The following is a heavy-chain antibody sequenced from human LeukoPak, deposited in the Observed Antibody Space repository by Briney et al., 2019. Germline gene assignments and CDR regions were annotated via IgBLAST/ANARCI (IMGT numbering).Heavy chain of an antibody. Sequence: PSETLSLTCTVSGGSINSGNYYWSWIRQPAGKGLEWIGRIYTSGSTNYNPSLKSRVTISVDTSKNQFSLKLSSVTAADTAVYYCARGSKGGSGYGFYYYYYMDVWGKGTTVTVSS. CDR1: GGSINSGNYY. CDR3: ARGSKGGSGYGFYYYYYMDV. J-gene: IGHJ6*03. CDR2: IYTSGST. V-gene: IGHV4-61*02. D-gene: IGHD5-12*01.